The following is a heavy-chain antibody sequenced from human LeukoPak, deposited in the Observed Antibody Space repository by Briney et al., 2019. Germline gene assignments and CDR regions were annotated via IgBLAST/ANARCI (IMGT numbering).Heavy chain of an antibody. J-gene: IGHJ4*02. CDR3: ARYDSRGSASTRFDY. V-gene: IGHV4-38-2*01. CDR2: IYGTGST. Sequence: SETLSLTCAVSGYSLGKNYYWGWIRQPPGKGLEGIGRIYGTGSTSYNPSLMNRVTMSVDTSKNHLSLKLTSVTAADTAVYYCARYDSRGSASTRFDYWGQGILVTISS. CDR1: GYSLGKNYY. D-gene: IGHD3-16*01.